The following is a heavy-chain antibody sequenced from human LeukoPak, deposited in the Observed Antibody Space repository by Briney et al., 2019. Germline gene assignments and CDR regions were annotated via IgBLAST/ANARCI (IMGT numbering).Heavy chain of an antibody. Sequence: SETLSLTCTVSGGSISGYYWSWIRQPPGKGLEWIAYIYYNGISNYNPSLKSRVIISVDSSKNQFSLKLTSVTAADTAVYYCARGPPHDAFDIWGQGTMVTVSS. CDR2: IYYNGIS. D-gene: IGHD1-14*01. CDR3: ARGPPHDAFDI. J-gene: IGHJ3*02. V-gene: IGHV4-59*01. CDR1: GGSISGYY.